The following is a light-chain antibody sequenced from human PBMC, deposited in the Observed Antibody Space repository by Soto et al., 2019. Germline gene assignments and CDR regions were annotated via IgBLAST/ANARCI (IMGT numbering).Light chain of an antibody. CDR1: SSGVGGYDY. CDR3: CSHAGSYVV. Sequence: QSALTQPRSVSGSPGQSVTISCTGTSSGVGGYDYVSWYQQHPGKAPKLMIYDVSKRPSGVPDRFSGSKSGNTASLTISGLQAEDEADYYCCSHAGSYVVFGGGTKLTVL. CDR2: DVS. V-gene: IGLV2-11*01. J-gene: IGLJ2*01.